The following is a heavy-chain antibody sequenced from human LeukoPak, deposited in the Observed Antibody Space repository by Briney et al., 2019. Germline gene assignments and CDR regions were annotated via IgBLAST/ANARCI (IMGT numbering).Heavy chain of an antibody. V-gene: IGHV1-2*02. Sequence: ASVKVSCKASGYTFTDYYMHWVRQAPGQGLEWMGWINPNTGGTNYAQNFQGRVTMTRDTSISTAYMDLSTLRSDDTAVYYCARISRTTDTYYSQLQDVFDIWGQGTMVTVSS. J-gene: IGHJ3*02. CDR1: GYTFTDYY. D-gene: IGHD1-1*01. CDR3: ARISRTTDTYYSQLQDVFDI. CDR2: INPNTGGT.